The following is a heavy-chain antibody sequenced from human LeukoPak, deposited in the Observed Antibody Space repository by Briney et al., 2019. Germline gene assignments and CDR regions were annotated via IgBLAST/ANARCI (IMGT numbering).Heavy chain of an antibody. CDR2: IYHSGST. CDR1: GGSISSGGYY. V-gene: IGHV4-30-2*01. J-gene: IGHJ5*02. CDR3: ARGMSSSWHEGFDP. Sequence: SQTLSLTCTVSGGSISSGGYYWSWIRQPPGKGLEWIGYIYHSGSTYYNPSLKSRVTISVDRSKNQFSLKLSSVTAADTAVYYCARGMSSSWHEGFDPWGQGTLVTVSS. D-gene: IGHD6-13*01.